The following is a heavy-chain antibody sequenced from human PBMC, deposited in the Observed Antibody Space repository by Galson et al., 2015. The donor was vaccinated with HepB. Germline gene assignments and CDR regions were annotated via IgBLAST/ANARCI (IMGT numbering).Heavy chain of an antibody. D-gene: IGHD3-22*01. CDR3: TTDLRYYDSSGYYTRYFDY. J-gene: IGHJ4*02. CDR2: IRSKANSYAT. V-gene: IGHV3-73*01. Sequence: SLRLSCAASGFTFSGSAMHWVRQASGKGLEWVGRIRSKANSYATAYAASVKGRFTISRDDSKNTAYLQMNSLKTEDTAVYYCTTDLRYYDSSGYYTRYFDYWGQGTLVTVSS. CDR1: GFTFSGSA.